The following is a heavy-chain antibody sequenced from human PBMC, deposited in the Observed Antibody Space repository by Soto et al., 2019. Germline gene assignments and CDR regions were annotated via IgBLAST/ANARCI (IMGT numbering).Heavy chain of an antibody. Sequence: SVKGSCKAAGGTFSSYAISWVRQAPGQGLEWMGGIIPIFGTANYAQKFQGRVTITADESTSTAYMELSSLRSEDTAVYYCACVTMIVGGDVYAIWGQGTMVTVS. CDR3: ACVTMIVGGDVYAI. CDR1: GGTFSSYA. V-gene: IGHV1-69*13. J-gene: IGHJ3*02. D-gene: IGHD3-22*01. CDR2: IIPIFGTA.